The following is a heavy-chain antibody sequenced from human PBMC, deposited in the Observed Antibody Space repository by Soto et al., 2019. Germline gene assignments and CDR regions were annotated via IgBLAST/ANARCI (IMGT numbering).Heavy chain of an antibody. CDR1: GFTFSSYS. CDR3: ARGNYGGDYGPDC. D-gene: IGHD2-21*02. J-gene: IGHJ4*02. V-gene: IGHV3-48*01. Sequence: LRLSCAASGFTFSSYSMNWVRQAPGKGLEWITYISSGSSTKYYADSVKGRFTISRDNAKNSLYLQMSSLRAEDTAVYYCARGNYGGDYGPDCWGQGTLVTVSS. CDR2: ISSGSSTK.